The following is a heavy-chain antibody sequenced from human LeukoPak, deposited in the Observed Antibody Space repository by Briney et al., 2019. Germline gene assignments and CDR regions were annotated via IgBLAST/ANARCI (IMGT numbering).Heavy chain of an antibody. CDR2: INPNSGGT. D-gene: IGHD2-2*02. Sequence: ASVKVSCKASGYTFTGYYMHWVRQAPGQGLEWMGWINPNSGGTNYAQKFQGRVTMTRDTSISTAYMELSRLRSDDTAVYYCARRVWYTKNYDDYFDYWGQGTLVTVSS. V-gene: IGHV1-2*02. CDR3: ARRVWYTKNYDDYFDY. CDR1: GYTFTGYY. J-gene: IGHJ4*02.